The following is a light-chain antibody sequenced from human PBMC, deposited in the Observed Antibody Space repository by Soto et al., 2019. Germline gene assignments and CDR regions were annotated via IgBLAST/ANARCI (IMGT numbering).Light chain of an antibody. V-gene: IGLV2-11*01. CDR2: SVS. CDR1: SSNVGGHNY. J-gene: IGLJ1*01. CDR3: CSYAGSYTYV. Sequence: QSALTQPRSVCWSPGQSVTISCIGTSSNVGGHNYVSWYQQYPGKAPKLLLSSVSKRPSGVPDRFSGSKSGNTASLTISGLQAEDEADYYCCSYAGSYTYVFGTGTKVTXL.